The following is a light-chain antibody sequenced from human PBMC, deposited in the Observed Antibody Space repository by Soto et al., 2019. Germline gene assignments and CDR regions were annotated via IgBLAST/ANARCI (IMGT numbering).Light chain of an antibody. CDR3: QQYYSYPRT. V-gene: IGKV1-9*01. CDR2: AAS. CDR1: QTASNY. Sequence: DTQMTQSPSYLSASVGDRISITCRASQTASNYVNWYQQKPGKAPKLLIYAASTLQSGVPSRFSGSGSGTDFTLTISCLQSEDFATYYCQQYYSYPRTFGQGTKVDIK. J-gene: IGKJ1*01.